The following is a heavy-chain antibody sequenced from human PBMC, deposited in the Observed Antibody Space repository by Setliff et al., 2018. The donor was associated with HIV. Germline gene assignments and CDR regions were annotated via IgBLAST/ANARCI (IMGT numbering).Heavy chain of an antibody. Sequence: PSETLSLTCTVSGGPISSGSYYWSWIRQPAGKGLEWIGRIYTSGSTNYNPSLKSRVTISVDTSKKQFSLKVNSVTAADTAVYYCARAPFYSGYDAHDSSGYYLDAFDIWGPGTMVTVSS. D-gene: IGHD3-22*01. V-gene: IGHV4-61*02. CDR1: GGPISSGSYY. CDR3: ARAPFYSGYDAHDSSGYYLDAFDI. CDR2: IYTSGST. J-gene: IGHJ3*02.